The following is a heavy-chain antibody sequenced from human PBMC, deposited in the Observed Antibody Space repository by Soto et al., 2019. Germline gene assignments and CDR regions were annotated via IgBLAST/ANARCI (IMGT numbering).Heavy chain of an antibody. CDR2: ISYDGSNK. J-gene: IGHJ4*02. V-gene: IGHV3-30-3*01. D-gene: IGHD3-10*01. CDR3: ARDRGGSYLDY. CDR1: GFTFSSYA. Sequence: QVQLVESGGGMVQPGRSLRLSCAASGFTFSSYAMHWVRQAPGKGLEWVTVISYDGSNKYYADSVKGRFTISRDNSKNTLYLQMNSLRAEDTAVYYCARDRGGSYLDYWGQGTLVTVSS.